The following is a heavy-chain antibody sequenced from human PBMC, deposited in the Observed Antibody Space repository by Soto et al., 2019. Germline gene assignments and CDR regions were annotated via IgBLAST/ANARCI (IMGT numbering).Heavy chain of an antibody. Sequence: GASVKVSCKASGYTFTGYYMHWVRQAPGQGLEWMGWINPNSGGTNYAQKFQGWVTMTRDTSISTAYMELSRLRSDDTAVYYCARFSYYDSSGPFDYWGQGTLVTVSS. CDR1: GYTFTGYY. J-gene: IGHJ4*02. V-gene: IGHV1-2*04. CDR2: INPNSGGT. CDR3: ARFSYYDSSGPFDY. D-gene: IGHD3-22*01.